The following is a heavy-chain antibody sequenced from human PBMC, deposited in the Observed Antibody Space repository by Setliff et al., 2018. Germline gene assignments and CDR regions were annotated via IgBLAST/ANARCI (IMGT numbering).Heavy chain of an antibody. Sequence: GASVKVSCKTSGYAFPFYYLHWVRQAPGQGLEWMGWISANNGYMVFAQNLQGRIIMTTDTSTSTAYMELKSLRPDDTAVYYCARDRSNIVVVPSGAKFDPWGQGTLVTVSS. J-gene: IGHJ5*02. CDR1: GYAFPFYY. V-gene: IGHV1-18*04. CDR2: ISANNGYM. CDR3: ARDRSNIVVVPSGAKFDP. D-gene: IGHD2-2*01.